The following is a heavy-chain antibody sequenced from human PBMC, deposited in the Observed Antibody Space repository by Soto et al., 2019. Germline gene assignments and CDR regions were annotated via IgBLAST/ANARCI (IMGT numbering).Heavy chain of an antibody. CDR2: INHSGST. V-gene: IGHV4-34*01. CDR3: ARGGTAMVAYYFDY. CDR1: GGSFSGYY. Sequence: QVQIQQWGAGLLKPSETLSLSCAVYGGSFSGYYGSGIRQHPGRGWGWIGEINHSGSTNYNPSLKSRVTISVDTSKNQFSLKLSSVTAADTAVYYCARGGTAMVAYYFDYWGQRTLVTVSS. D-gene: IGHD5-18*01. J-gene: IGHJ4*02.